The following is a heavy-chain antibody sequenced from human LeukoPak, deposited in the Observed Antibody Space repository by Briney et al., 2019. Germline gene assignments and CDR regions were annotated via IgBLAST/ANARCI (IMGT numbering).Heavy chain of an antibody. CDR1: GYTFTSYG. CDR3: ARDLVGVGYDFWSGYYDPYYYYGMDV. D-gene: IGHD3-3*01. J-gene: IGHJ6*02. CDR2: TSAYNGNT. V-gene: IGHV1-18*01. Sequence: GASVKVSCKASGYTFTSYGISWVRQAPGQGLEWMGWTSAYNGNTNYAQKLQGRVTMTTDTSTSTAYMELRSLRSDDTAVYYCARDLVGVGYDFWSGYYDPYYYYGMDVWGQGTTVTVSS.